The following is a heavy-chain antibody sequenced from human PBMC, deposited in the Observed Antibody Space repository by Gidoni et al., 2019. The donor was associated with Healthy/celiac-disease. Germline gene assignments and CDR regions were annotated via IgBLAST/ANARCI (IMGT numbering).Heavy chain of an antibody. CDR3: ARDTAMASFDY. Sequence: QLQLQASGPGLVKPSQTLSLTCPVSGGSISSSSYYWGWIRQPPGTGLEWIGSIYYSGSTYYNPSLKSRVTISVDTSKNQFSLKLSSVTAADTAVYYCARDTAMASFDYWGQGTLVTVSS. CDR2: IYYSGST. J-gene: IGHJ4*02. D-gene: IGHD5-18*01. CDR1: GGSISSSSYY. V-gene: IGHV4-39*01.